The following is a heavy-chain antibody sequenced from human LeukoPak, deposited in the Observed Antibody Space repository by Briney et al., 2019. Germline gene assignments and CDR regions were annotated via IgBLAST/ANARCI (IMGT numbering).Heavy chain of an antibody. D-gene: IGHD3-22*01. J-gene: IGHJ5*02. CDR3: ASDSSGYFGP. Sequence: GGSLRLSCAASGFSFSDYYMNWLRQAPGRGLEWLSYISSSGSAKYYADSVKGRFTISRDNAKNSVYLEMNSLRAEDTAMYYCASDSSGYFGPWGQGTLVTVSS. V-gene: IGHV3-11*01. CDR2: ISSSGSAK. CDR1: GFSFSDYY.